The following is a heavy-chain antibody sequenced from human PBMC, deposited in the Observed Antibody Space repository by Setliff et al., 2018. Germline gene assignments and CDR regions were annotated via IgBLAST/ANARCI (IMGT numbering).Heavy chain of an antibody. CDR3: ARDGVFYAMDV. D-gene: IGHD3-10*01. CDR1: GFSFRSYY. J-gene: IGHJ6*02. Sequence: GGSLRLSCAASGFSFRSYYMSWVRQAPGKGLEWLSKISGDGITIYYADSVRGRFTISRDNAKDSLYLRMNSLRAEDTALYYCARDGVFYAMDVWGRGTTVTVSS. CDR2: ISGDGITI. V-gene: IGHV3-11*04.